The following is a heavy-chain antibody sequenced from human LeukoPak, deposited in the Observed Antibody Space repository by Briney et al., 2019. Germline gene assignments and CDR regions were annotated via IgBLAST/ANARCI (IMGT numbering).Heavy chain of an antibody. CDR3: AKDIKVGSSSWYLDYGMDV. Sequence: GRSLRLSCAASGFTFDDYAIHWVRQAPGKGLEWVSGISWNSGSIGYADSVKGRFTISRDNAKNSLYLQMNSLRAEDTALYYCAKDIKVGSSSWYLDYGMDVWGQGTTVTVSS. V-gene: IGHV3-9*01. CDR1: GFTFDDYA. D-gene: IGHD6-13*01. J-gene: IGHJ6*02. CDR2: ISWNSGSI.